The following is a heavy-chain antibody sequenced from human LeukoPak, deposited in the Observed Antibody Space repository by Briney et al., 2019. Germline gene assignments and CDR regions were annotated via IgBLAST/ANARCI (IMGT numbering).Heavy chain of an antibody. J-gene: IGHJ4*02. CDR1: GFTFSSYA. D-gene: IGHD3-22*01. Sequence: GGSLRLSCAASGFTFSSYAMHWVRQAPCKGLEWVAVISYDGSNKYYADSVKGRFTISRDNSKNTLYLQMNSLRAGDTAVYYCARGSGYYCDYWGQGTLVTVSS. CDR3: ARGSGYYCDY. V-gene: IGHV3-30*01. CDR2: ISYDGSNK.